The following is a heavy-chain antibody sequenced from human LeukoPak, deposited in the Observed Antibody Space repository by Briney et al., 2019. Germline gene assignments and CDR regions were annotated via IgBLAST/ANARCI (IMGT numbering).Heavy chain of an antibody. CDR1: GFTFSSHW. D-gene: IGHD6-19*01. CDR3: ARDLFFSDAGYSSGWRAEYFHH. CDR2: INGAGRST. J-gene: IGHJ1*01. Sequence: GGSLRLSCAASGFTFSSHWMHWVRQAPAKGLVWVSRINGAGRSTSYADSVKGRFTVSRDNAKNTLNLQMNSLRAEDTAVYYCARDLFFSDAGYSSGWRAEYFHHWGQGTLVTVSS. V-gene: IGHV3-74*01.